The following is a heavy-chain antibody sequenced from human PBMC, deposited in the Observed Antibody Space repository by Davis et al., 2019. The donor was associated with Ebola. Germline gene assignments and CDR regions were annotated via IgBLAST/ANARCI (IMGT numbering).Heavy chain of an antibody. CDR1: GYTFTSYG. V-gene: IGHV1-46*01. D-gene: IGHD4-17*01. CDR3: ARGVSKGDYVLYYYGMDV. Sequence: APVKVSCKASGYTFTSYGISWVRQAPGQGLEWMGIINPSGGSTSYAQKFQGRVTMTRDTSTSTVYMELSSLRSEDTAVYYCARGVSKGDYVLYYYGMDVWGQGTTVTVSS. CDR2: INPSGGST. J-gene: IGHJ6*02.